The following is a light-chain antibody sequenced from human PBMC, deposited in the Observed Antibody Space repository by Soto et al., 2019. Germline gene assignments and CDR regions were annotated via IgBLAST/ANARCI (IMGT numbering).Light chain of an antibody. CDR3: QQYVSFSVT. CDR2: DVS. Sequence: DIQMTQSPSSLSASVGDTVTITCQASQDINKFLNWYQQKPGKAPKLLIYDVSNLETGVPSRFSGSGSETEFTLTISSLQPDDFATYYCQQYVSFSVTFGQGTKVDIK. CDR1: QDINKF. V-gene: IGKV1-33*01. J-gene: IGKJ1*01.